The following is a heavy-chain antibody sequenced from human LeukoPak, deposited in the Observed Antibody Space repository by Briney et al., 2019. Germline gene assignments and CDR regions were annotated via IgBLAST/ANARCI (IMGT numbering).Heavy chain of an antibody. CDR2: ITGSGGGT. CDR1: GFTFGSYA. V-gene: IGHV3-23*01. D-gene: IGHD2-2*01. CDR3: AKSPGVPAAQYHFDY. Sequence: TGGSLRLSCAASGFTFGSYAMSWVRQAPGKGLEWVSAITGSGGGTYYADSVKGRFTISRDNSKNTLFLQMNSLRAEDTAVYYCAKSPGVPAAQYHFDYWGQGTLVTVSS. J-gene: IGHJ4*02.